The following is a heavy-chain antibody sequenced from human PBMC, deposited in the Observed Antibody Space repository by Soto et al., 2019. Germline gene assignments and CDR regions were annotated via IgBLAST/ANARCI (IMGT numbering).Heavy chain of an antibody. V-gene: IGHV3-48*02. CDR3: ARAVTWGLDV. CDR2: ISRSSTGI. Sequence: EVQLVESGRGLVQPGGALRLSCAASGFTFSLYSMSWVRQAPGKGLEWVSYISRSSTGIHYADSVKGRFTISRDDATNSMHLQMNSLRDGDTAVYYCARAVTWGLDVWGQGTTVSISS. J-gene: IGHJ6*02. D-gene: IGHD3-10*01. CDR1: GFTFSLYS.